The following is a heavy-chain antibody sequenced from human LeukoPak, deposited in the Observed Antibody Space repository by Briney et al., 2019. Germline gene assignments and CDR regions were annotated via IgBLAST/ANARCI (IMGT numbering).Heavy chain of an antibody. Sequence: GGSLRLSCAASGFTFGDYYVSWIRQAPGKGLEWVSYISSSGSTIYYADSVKGRFTISRDNAKNSLYLQMNSLRAEDTAVYYCARDYYYDSSGYPGYWGQGTLVTVSS. J-gene: IGHJ4*02. CDR3: ARDYYYDSSGYPGY. V-gene: IGHV3-11*01. D-gene: IGHD3-22*01. CDR2: ISSSGSTI. CDR1: GFTFGDYY.